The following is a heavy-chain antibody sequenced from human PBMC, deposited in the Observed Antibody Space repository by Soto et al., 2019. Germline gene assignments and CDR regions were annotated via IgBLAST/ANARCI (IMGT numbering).Heavy chain of an antibody. CDR1: GYTFTSYA. D-gene: IGHD6-19*01. Sequence: ASVKVSCKASGYTFTSYAMHWVRQAPGQGLEWMGWINPNSGGTNYAQKFQGWVTMTRDTSISTAYMELSRLRSDDTAVYYCARDPGIAVAAPLYYFDYWGQGTLVTVSS. V-gene: IGHV1-2*04. CDR2: INPNSGGT. J-gene: IGHJ4*02. CDR3: ARDPGIAVAAPLYYFDY.